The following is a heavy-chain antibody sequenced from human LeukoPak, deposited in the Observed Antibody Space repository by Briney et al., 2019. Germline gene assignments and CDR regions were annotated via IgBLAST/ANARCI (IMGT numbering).Heavy chain of an antibody. D-gene: IGHD3-3*01. CDR2: ISYDGSNK. J-gene: IGHJ4*02. V-gene: IGHV3-30*18. Sequence: GGSLRLSCAASGFTFSNYGMLWVRQAPGKGLEWVTLISYDGSNKYYADSVTGRFTISRDNSKNTLYLQMNSLRAEDTAVYYCAKDYRPHDFWSGLVDYWGQGTLVTVSS. CDR1: GFTFSNYG. CDR3: AKDYRPHDFWSGLVDY.